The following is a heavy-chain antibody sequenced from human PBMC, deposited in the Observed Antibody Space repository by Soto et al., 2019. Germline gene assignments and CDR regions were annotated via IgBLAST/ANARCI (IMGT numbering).Heavy chain of an antibody. V-gene: IGHV1-3*01. Sequence: GASVKVSCKASGYTFTKYAMHWVRQAPGQRLEWMGWINAGNGNTKYSQKFQVRITITRDTSASTAYMELSSLRSEDTAVYYCARDLYYYDSSGSGYYFDYWGQGTLVTSPQ. CDR2: INAGNGNT. CDR1: GYTFTKYA. J-gene: IGHJ4*02. D-gene: IGHD3-22*01. CDR3: ARDLYYYDSSGSGYYFDY.